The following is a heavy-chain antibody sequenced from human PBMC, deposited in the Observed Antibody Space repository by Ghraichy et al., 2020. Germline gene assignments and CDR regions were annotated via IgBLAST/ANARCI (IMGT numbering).Heavy chain of an antibody. CDR3: ARLAIEGRKFGCADGPNFDS. V-gene: IGHV4-39*01. D-gene: IGHD3-16*01. J-gene: IGHJ4*02. Sequence: SETLSLTCTVSGGSIRSSTYSWGWIRQSPEKGLEWIGNIYYGGRTYYNPSLQSRVTMSVDTSKNQFSLNLSSVTAADTAVYYCARLAIEGRKFGCADGPNFDSGGQGTLVTVSS. CDR2: IYYGGRT. CDR1: GGSIRSSTYS.